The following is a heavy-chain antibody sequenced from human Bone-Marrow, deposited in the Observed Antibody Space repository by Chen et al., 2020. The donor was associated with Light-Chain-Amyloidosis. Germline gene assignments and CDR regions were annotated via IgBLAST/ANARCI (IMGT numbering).Heavy chain of an antibody. V-gene: IGHV4-4*07. CDR1: GGSISRYY. CDR3: ARSSSSWYEEYYYYYYYMDV. CDR2: IYTSGST. Sequence: QVQLQESGPGLVKPSETLSLTCTVSGGSISRYYWSWIRQPAGKGLEWIGRIYTSGSTNYNPSLKSRVTMSVDTSKNQFSLKLSSVTAADTAVYYCARSSSSWYEEYYYYYYYMDVWGKGTTVTVSS. D-gene: IGHD6-13*01. J-gene: IGHJ6*03.